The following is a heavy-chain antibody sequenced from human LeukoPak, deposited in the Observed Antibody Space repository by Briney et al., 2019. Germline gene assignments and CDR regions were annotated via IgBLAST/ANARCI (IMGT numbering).Heavy chain of an antibody. J-gene: IGHJ2*01. V-gene: IGHV3-7*01. CDR3: AKWAFWSGYYYYDL. D-gene: IGHD3-3*01. CDR2: IKKDGSEK. Sequence: GGSLRLSCAASGFTFSSYWMSWVRQAPGKGLEWVANIKKDGSEKYYVDSVKGRFTISRDNAKNSLYLQMNSLRAEDTAVYYCAKWAFWSGYYYYDLWGRGTLVTVSS. CDR1: GFTFSSYW.